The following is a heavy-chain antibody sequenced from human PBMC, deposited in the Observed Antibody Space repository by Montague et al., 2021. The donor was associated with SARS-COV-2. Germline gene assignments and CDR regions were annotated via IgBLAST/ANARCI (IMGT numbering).Heavy chain of an antibody. J-gene: IGHJ4*02. D-gene: IGHD5-18*01. CDR3: TDGGYTSGFN. V-gene: IGHV3-73*01. CDR1: GFIFSGSA. CDR2: IRSRPNNYAT. Sequence: SLRLSCAASGFIFSGSAMHWVRQASGKGLEWLGRIRSRPNNYATTYTASVMGRFTISRDDSKNMAYLQMSSLKIEDTAVYYCTDGGYTSGFNWGQGTLVAVSS.